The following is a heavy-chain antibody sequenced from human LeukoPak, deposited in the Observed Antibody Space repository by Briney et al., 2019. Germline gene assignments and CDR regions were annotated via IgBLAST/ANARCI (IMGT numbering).Heavy chain of an antibody. CDR2: IYPGDSDT. CDR3: XXXXXXXXXXXXXXXXXFDX. Sequence: YXFXXYWIXGVRQMPGXGXXWMGIIYPGDSDTRYSPSFQGQVTISADKSNXXAYLQWSSLKASDTAMYYCXXXXXXXXXXXXXXXXXFDXXGXXXXVTVS. J-gene: IGHJ4*01. V-gene: IGHV5-51*01. CDR1: YXFXXYW.